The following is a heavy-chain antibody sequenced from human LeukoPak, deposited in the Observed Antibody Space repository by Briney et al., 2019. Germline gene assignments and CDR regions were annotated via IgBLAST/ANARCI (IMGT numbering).Heavy chain of an antibody. D-gene: IGHD6-13*01. J-gene: IGHJ4*02. Sequence: SEALSLTCAVSGGSIGSYYWSWLRQPPGRGLEWVGSIYYSGSTYYNPSLKSRVTISVDTSKNQFSLKLSSVTAADTAVYYCARRRHIAAAGYYFDYWGQGTLVTVSS. CDR1: GGSIGSYY. CDR2: IYYSGST. CDR3: ARRRHIAAAGYYFDY. V-gene: IGHV4-59*05.